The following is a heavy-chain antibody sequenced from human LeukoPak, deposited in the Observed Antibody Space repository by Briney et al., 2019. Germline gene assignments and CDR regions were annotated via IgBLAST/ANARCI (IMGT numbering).Heavy chain of an antibody. CDR1: GFTFNTYE. J-gene: IGHJ5*02. Sequence: GGSLRLSCAASGFTFNTYEMNWVRQAPGKGLEWISYINSAGSTTYYADSVKGRFTISRDNAKNSLFLQVNNLRAEDTAIYYCARGSLQRLPRVFWFDPWGQGTLVTVSS. D-gene: IGHD3-3*01. CDR3: ARGSLQRLPRVFWFDP. CDR2: INSAGSTT. V-gene: IGHV3-48*03.